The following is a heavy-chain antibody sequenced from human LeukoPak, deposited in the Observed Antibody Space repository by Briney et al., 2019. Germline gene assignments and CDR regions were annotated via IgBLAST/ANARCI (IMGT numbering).Heavy chain of an antibody. J-gene: IGHJ4*02. Sequence: SETLSLTCAVYGGSFSGYYWSWIRQPPGKGLEWIGEINHSGSTNYNPSLKSRVTISVDTSKNQFPLKLSSVTAADTAVYYCASGGDGYSFDYWGQGTLVTVSS. CDR1: GGSFSGYY. CDR2: INHSGST. CDR3: ASGGDGYSFDY. D-gene: IGHD5-24*01. V-gene: IGHV4-34*01.